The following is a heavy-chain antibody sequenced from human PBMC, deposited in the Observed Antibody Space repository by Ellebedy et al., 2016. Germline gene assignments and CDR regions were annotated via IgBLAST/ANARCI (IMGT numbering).Heavy chain of an antibody. CDR3: AKDSASGSYLLPAEYFQH. V-gene: IGHV3-23*01. Sequence: GESLKISXAASGFTFSSYAMSWVRQAPGKGLEWVSAISGSGGSTYYADSVKGRFTISRDNSKNTLYLQMNSLRAEDTAVYYCAKDSASGSYLLPAEYFQHWGQGTLVTVSS. J-gene: IGHJ1*01. D-gene: IGHD1-26*01. CDR2: ISGSGGST. CDR1: GFTFSSYA.